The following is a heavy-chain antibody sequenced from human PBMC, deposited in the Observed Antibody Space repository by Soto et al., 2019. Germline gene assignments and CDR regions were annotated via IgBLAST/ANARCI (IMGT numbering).Heavy chain of an antibody. Sequence: ASVKVSCRASCYTFTSYGISWVRQSPEQGLEWMGWIIAYNGNTNYAQKLQGRVTMTTDTSTSTAYMELSSLRDEDTAVHYCARGGRIAARPDYYYGMDVWGQGTTVTVSS. J-gene: IGHJ6*02. V-gene: IGHV1-18*04. CDR1: CYTFTSYG. D-gene: IGHD6-6*01. CDR2: IIAYNGNT. CDR3: ARGGRIAARPDYYYGMDV.